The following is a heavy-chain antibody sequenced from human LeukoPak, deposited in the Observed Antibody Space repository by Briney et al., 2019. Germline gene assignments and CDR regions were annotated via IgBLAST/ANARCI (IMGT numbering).Heavy chain of an antibody. Sequence: ASVKVSCKASGYTFTSYGISWVRQAPGQGLEWMGWISAYNGNTNYAQKLQGRVTMTTDTSTSTAYMELRSLRSDDTAVYYCARIPSSSSWPRGDQYYFDYWGQGTLVTVSS. V-gene: IGHV1-18*01. D-gene: IGHD6-13*01. J-gene: IGHJ4*02. CDR3: ARIPSSSSWPRGDQYYFDY. CDR2: ISAYNGNT. CDR1: GYTFTSYG.